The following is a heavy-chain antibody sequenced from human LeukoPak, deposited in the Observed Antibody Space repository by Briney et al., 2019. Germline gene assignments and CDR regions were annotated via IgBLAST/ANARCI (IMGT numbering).Heavy chain of an antibody. Sequence: QAGRSLRLSCAASGFTFSSYAMHWVRQAPGKGLEWVAVISYDGSNKYYADSVKGRFTISRDNSKNTLYLQMNSLRAEDTAVYYCAKVIPEDFWSSRIPSPDDAFDIWGQGTMVTVSS. CDR3: AKVIPEDFWSSRIPSPDDAFDI. D-gene: IGHD3-3*01. J-gene: IGHJ3*02. CDR2: ISYDGSNK. V-gene: IGHV3-30*01. CDR1: GFTFSSYA.